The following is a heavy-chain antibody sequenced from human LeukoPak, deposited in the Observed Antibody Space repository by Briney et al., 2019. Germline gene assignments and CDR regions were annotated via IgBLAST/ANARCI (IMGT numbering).Heavy chain of an antibody. D-gene: IGHD3-10*01. CDR2: ISGSGGST. J-gene: IGHJ4*02. CDR1: GFTVSSNY. CDR3: ANHPPAYYYGSGSYYPNDY. V-gene: IGHV3-23*01. Sequence: GGSLRLSCAASGFTVSSNYMSWVRQAPGKGLEWVSAISGSGGSTYYADSVKGRFTISRDNSKNTLYLQMNSLRAEDTAVYYCANHPPAYYYGSGSYYPNDYWGQGTLVTVSS.